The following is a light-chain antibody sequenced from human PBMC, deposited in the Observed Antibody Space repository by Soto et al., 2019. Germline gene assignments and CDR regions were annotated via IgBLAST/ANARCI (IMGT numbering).Light chain of an antibody. J-gene: IGLJ2*01. Sequence: QSVLTQPASLSGSPGQSITISCTGSSNDIGSYNYVSWYQQHPGKAPKLIIFDVSNRPSGVSNRFSGSRSGNTASLTISQLQTEDEADYFCHSYQLIGGGTKVTVL. CDR3: HSYQL. CDR1: SNDIGSYNY. CDR2: DVS. V-gene: IGLV2-14*03.